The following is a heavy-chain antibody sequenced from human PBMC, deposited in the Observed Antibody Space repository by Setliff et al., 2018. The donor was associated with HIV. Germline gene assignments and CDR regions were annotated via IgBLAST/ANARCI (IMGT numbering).Heavy chain of an antibody. Sequence: KPSETLSLTCTVSGGSISSDYWGWIRQPSGKGLEWIGSIYHSGSVFYNPSLNSRVIISIDTSRNQFSLKLSSVTGADTAVYYCARVSSVIELQGGDYFDSWGQGLLVTVSS. V-gene: IGHV4-38-2*02. D-gene: IGHD1-7*01. CDR3: ARVSSVIELQGGDYFDS. CDR1: GGSISSDY. J-gene: IGHJ4*02. CDR2: IYHSGSV.